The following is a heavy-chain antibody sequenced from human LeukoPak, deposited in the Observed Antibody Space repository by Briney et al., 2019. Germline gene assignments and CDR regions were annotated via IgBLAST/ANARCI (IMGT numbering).Heavy chain of an antibody. V-gene: IGHV3-11*01. Sequence: PGGSLRLSCAASGFTFSDYYMSWTRQAPGKGLEWVSYISSSGSTIYYADSVKGRFTISRDNAKNSLYLQMNSLRAEDTAVYYCAKDRVLLDAFDIWGQGTMVTVSS. D-gene: IGHD2-8*02. CDR2: ISSSGSTI. J-gene: IGHJ3*02. CDR3: AKDRVLLDAFDI. CDR1: GFTFSDYY.